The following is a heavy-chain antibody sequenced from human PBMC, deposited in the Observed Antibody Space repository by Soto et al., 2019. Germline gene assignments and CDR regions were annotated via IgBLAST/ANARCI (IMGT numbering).Heavy chain of an antibody. V-gene: IGHV3-21*01. CDR2: ISSSSSYI. CDR1: GFTFSSYS. J-gene: IGHJ3*02. Sequence: GGSLRLSCAASGFTFSSYSMNWVRQAPGKGLEWVSSISSSSSYIYYADSVKGRFTISRDNAKNSLYLQMNSLRAEDTAVYYCARGLYSSSSPDAFDIWGQGTMVTVSS. D-gene: IGHD6-6*01. CDR3: ARGLYSSSSPDAFDI.